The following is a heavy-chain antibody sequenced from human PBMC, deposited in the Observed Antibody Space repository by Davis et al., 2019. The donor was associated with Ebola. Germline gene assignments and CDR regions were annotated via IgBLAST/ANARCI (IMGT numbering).Heavy chain of an antibody. V-gene: IGHV3-11*04. D-gene: IGHD3/OR15-3a*01. CDR2: ISNRDGTI. CDR1: GFTFSDYY. CDR3: ATLTTNFWTSYFDS. Sequence: GESLKISCAASGFTFSDYYMSWIRQAPGKGLEWLSYISNRDGTIFYADSVKGRFTISRDNAKNSLYLQMNSLRAEDTAVYYCATLTTNFWTSYFDSWGQGTLVTVSS. J-gene: IGHJ4*02.